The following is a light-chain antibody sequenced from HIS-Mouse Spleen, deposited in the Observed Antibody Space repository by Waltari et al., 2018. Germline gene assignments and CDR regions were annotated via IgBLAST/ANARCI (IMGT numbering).Light chain of an antibody. V-gene: IGKV3-15*01. CDR2: GAS. Sequence: EIVMTQSPATLSVSPGERATLSCRASQSVSSNLAWYQQKPGQAPRLLIYGASTRATGIPARFSGSGSGTEFTLTISSMQSEDFAVYYCQQYNNLAGPFGQGTKVEIK. CDR3: QQYNNLAGP. CDR1: QSVSSN. J-gene: IGKJ1*01.